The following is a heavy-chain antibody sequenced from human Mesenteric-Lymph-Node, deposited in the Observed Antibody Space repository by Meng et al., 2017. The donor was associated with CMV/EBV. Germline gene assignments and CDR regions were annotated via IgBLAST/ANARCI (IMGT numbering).Heavy chain of an antibody. V-gene: IGHV3-23*01. D-gene: IGHD6-19*01. CDR3: AKATNDYGYSSGFLEK. J-gene: IGHJ4*02. Sequence: GGSLRLSCVASGFSFRSSAMNWVRQAPGKGLEWVSLISGSGISKNYADSVKGRFTVSRDNAKNTLYLQMDGLRAEDTAIYYCAKATNDYGYSSGFLEKWGQGTLVTVSS. CDR1: GFSFRSSA. CDR2: ISGSGISK.